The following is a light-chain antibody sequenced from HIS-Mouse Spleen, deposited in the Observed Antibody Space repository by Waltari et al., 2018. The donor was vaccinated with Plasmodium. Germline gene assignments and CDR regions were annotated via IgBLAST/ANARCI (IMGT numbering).Light chain of an antibody. CDR2: GAS. CDR3: QQYGSSPYT. J-gene: IGKJ2*01. Sequence: EIVLTQSPGTLSLSPGERATLSCRASPSVSRSYLAWYQQKPGQAPRLHINGASSRATGIPDRFSGSGSGTDFTLTISRLEPEDFAVYYCQQYGSSPYTFGQGTKLEIK. CDR1: PSVSRSY. V-gene: IGKV3-20*01.